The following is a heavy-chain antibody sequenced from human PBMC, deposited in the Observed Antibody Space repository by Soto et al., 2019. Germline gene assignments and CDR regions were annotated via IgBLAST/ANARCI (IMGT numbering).Heavy chain of an antibody. Sequence: SETLSLTCGVYGGSFSGYFWTWIRQPPGKGLEWIGEISRSGSTIYNPSLNSRVTISVDTSKSQSSLKLSSVTAADTAVYYCARPSPVVTDVWGQGTTVTVSS. CDR1: GGSFSGYF. D-gene: IGHD5-18*01. V-gene: IGHV4-34*01. J-gene: IGHJ6*02. CDR2: ISRSGST. CDR3: ARPSPVVTDV.